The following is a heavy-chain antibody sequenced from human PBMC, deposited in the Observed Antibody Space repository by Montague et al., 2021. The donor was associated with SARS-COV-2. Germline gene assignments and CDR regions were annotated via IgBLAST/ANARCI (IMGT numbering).Heavy chain of an antibody. Sequence: SETLSLTCTVSGGSISSSSHYWGWIRQPPGKGLEWIGTIYYSGSTYYNPSLKSRVTISVDTSKNQFSLKLSSVTAADTAVYYCARGWFSPMLVVVIRGPFDYGGQGALVTVSS. V-gene: IGHV4-39*07. CDR2: IYYSGST. CDR3: ARGWFSPMLVVVIRGPFDY. D-gene: IGHD3-22*01. J-gene: IGHJ4*02. CDR1: GGSISSSSHY.